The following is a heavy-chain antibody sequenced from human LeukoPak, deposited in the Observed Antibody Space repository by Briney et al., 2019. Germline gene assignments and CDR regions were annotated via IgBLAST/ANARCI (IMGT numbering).Heavy chain of an antibody. J-gene: IGHJ3*02. CDR3: ARAKDPTYYYDSSGYPPGAFDI. V-gene: IGHV3-66*01. D-gene: IGHD3-22*01. Sequence: GGSLRLSCAASGFTVSRNYMSWVRQAPGKGLEWVSVIYSGGRTYYADSVKGRFTISRDNAKNSLYLQMNSLRAEDTAVYYCARAKDPTYYYDSSGYPPGAFDIWGQGTMVTVSS. CDR1: GFTVSRNY. CDR2: IYSGGRT.